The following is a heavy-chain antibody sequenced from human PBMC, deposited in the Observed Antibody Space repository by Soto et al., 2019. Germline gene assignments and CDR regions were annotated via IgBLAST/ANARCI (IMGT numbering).Heavy chain of an antibody. Sequence: PGGSLRLSCAASRFTFSSYSMNWVRQAPGKGLEWVSSISSSSSYIYYADSVKGRFTISRDNAKNSLYLQMNSLRAEDTAVYYCARAGFLEWSPGKYGMDVWGQGTTVTVSS. D-gene: IGHD3-3*01. CDR2: ISSSSSYI. CDR3: ARAGFLEWSPGKYGMDV. CDR1: RFTFSSYS. J-gene: IGHJ6*02. V-gene: IGHV3-21*01.